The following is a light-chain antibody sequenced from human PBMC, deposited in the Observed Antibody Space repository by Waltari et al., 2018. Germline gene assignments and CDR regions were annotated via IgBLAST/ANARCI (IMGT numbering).Light chain of an antibody. Sequence: DIQMTQSPSTLSAPVGDRVTITCRASQSIRSWLAWYQQKPGKAPKLLISKASTLESGVPSRFSGSGSGTEFTLTISSLQAEDVAVYYCQQYYSIPYTFGQGTQLEIK. CDR3: QQYYSIPYT. J-gene: IGKJ2*01. CDR2: KAS. V-gene: IGKV1-5*03. CDR1: QSIRSW.